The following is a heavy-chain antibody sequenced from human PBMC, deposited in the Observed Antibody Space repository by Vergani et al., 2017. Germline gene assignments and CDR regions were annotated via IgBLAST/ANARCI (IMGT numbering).Heavy chain of an antibody. V-gene: IGHV1-46*01. J-gene: IGHJ4*02. D-gene: IGHD3-10*01. CDR1: GYTFTSYY. CDR3: ARSHRYPGYYYGSGLLDY. CDR2: INPSGGST. Sequence: QVQLVQSGAEVKKPGASVKVSCKASGYTFTSYYMHWVRQAPGQGLEWMGIINPSGGSTSYAQKFQGRVTMTRDTSTSTVYMELSSLRSEDTAVDYCARSHRYPGYYYGSGLLDYWGQGTLVTVSS.